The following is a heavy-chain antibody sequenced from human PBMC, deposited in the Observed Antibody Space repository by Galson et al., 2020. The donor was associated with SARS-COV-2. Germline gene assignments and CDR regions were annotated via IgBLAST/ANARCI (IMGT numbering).Heavy chain of an antibody. D-gene: IGHD6-13*01. CDR3: AGRVAGAGSRHI. J-gene: IGHJ3*02. CDR1: GDSVSSNSAA. CDR2: TYYRSQWST. Sequence: SQTLSLTCAISGDSVSSNSAAWNWIRQTPSRGLEWLGRTYYRSQWSTDYAVSVKSRITINPDTAKNQFSLQLNSVTPEGTAIYYCAGRVAGAGSRHIWGQGTMVIGSS. V-gene: IGHV6-1*01.